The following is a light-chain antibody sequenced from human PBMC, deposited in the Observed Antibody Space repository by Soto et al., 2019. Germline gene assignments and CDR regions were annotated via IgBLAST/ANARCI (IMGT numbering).Light chain of an antibody. CDR1: SSNIGNNY. Sequence: QSVLTQSPSVSAAPGQKVTISCSGSSSNIGNNYVSWYQQLPGTAPKLFIYDNNKRPSGIPDRFSGSKSGTSGTLDITGRQTGDEADYYCATWDGSLPGEVFGGGTKLTVL. CDR2: DNN. J-gene: IGLJ2*01. CDR3: ATWDGSLPGEV. V-gene: IGLV1-51*01.